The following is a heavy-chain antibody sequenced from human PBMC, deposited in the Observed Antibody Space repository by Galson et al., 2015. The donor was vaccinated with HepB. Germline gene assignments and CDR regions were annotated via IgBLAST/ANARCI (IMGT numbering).Heavy chain of an antibody. Sequence: SLRLSCAASGFTLDDYAMHWVRQPPGKGLEWVSGINWNSGSIGYADSVKGRFTISRDNAKNSLYLQMNSLKAEDTALYYCAKDITRVTIFGSAYDIWGQGTMVTVSS. V-gene: IGHV3-9*01. D-gene: IGHD3-3*01. J-gene: IGHJ3*02. CDR1: GFTLDDYA. CDR2: INWNSGSI. CDR3: AKDITRVTIFGSAYDI.